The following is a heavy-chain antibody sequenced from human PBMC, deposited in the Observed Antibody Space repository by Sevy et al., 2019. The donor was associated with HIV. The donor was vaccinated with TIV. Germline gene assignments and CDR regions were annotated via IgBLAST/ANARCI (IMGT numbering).Heavy chain of an antibody. CDR3: ASLPYYYDSSGYYYLEYFQH. CDR1: GYSFTSYW. J-gene: IGHJ1*01. V-gene: IGHV5-51*01. D-gene: IGHD3-22*01. CDR2: IYPGDSDT. Sequence: GESLKISCKGSGYSFTSYWIGLVRQMPGKGLEWMGIIYPGDSDTRYSPPFQGQVTISADKSISTAYLQWSSLKASDTAMYYCASLPYYYDSSGYYYLEYFQHWGQGTLVTVSS.